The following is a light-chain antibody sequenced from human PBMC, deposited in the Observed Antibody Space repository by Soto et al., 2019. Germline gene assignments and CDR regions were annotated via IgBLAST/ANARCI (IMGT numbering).Light chain of an antibody. CDR3: QQRYNWPIT. J-gene: IGKJ5*01. CDR1: QSVSSN. Sequence: EIVMTQSPATLSVSPWERATLSCRASQSVSSNLAWYQQKPGQAPRLLIYDASNRATGIPARFSGSGSGTDFTLTISSLEPEDFSVYYCQQRYNWPITFGQGTRLEI. CDR2: DAS. V-gene: IGKV3-11*01.